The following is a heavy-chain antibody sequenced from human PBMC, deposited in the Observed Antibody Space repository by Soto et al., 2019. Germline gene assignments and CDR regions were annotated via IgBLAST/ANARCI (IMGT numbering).Heavy chain of an antibody. CDR3: ATVLFDYSSSSHWFDP. V-gene: IGHV4-59*01. J-gene: IGHJ5*02. CDR2: IYYSGST. D-gene: IGHD6-13*01. Sequence: ETLCLSCPVSGASISSYYWSWIRQPPGKGLEWIGYIYYSGSTNYNPSLKSRVTISVDTSKNQFSLKLSSVTAADTAVYYCATVLFDYSSSSHWFDPWGQGTLVTVSS. CDR1: GASISSYY.